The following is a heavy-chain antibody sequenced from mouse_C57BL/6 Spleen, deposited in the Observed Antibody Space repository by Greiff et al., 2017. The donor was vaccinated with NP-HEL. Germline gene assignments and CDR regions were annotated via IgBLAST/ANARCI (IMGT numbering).Heavy chain of an antibody. CDR1: GYAFSSYW. Sequence: QVQLQQSGAELVKPGASVKISCKASGYAFSSYWMNWVKQRPGKGLEWIGQIYPGDGDTNYNGKFKGQATLTADKSSSTAYMQLISLTSEDSAVYVSARQETAQATGAMDYWGKGTSVTVSS. J-gene: IGHJ4*01. CDR2: IYPGDGDT. CDR3: ARQETAQATGAMDY. V-gene: IGHV1-80*01. D-gene: IGHD3-2*02.